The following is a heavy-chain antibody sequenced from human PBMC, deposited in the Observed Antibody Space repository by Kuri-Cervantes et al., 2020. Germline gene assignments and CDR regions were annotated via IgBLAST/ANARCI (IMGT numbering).Heavy chain of an antibody. Sequence: GESLKISCAASGFTVSSNYMSWVRQAPGKGLEWVSLIYSGGPIYYADSVKGRFTISRDNAKNSLYLQMNSLRAEDTAVYYCARDLFSTPFRSEVESLSSSGWQPDAFDIWGQGTMVTVSS. V-gene: IGHV3-53*01. J-gene: IGHJ3*02. D-gene: IGHD6-19*01. CDR1: GFTVSSNY. CDR2: IYSGGPI. CDR3: ARDLFSTPFRSEVESLSSSGWQPDAFDI.